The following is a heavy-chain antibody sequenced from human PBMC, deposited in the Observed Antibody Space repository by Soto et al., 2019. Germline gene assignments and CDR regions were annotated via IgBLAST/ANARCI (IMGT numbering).Heavy chain of an antibody. CDR2: IYYSGST. CDR1: GGSISSYY. V-gene: IGHV4-59*08. CDR3: ASRYGGTLDY. Sequence: QVQLQESGPGLVKPSETLSLTCTVSGGSISSYYWSWIRQPPGKGLEWIGYIYYSGSTNYNPSLXRXGXIXXDTSKNQFSLRLRSVTAADAAVYYCASRYGGTLDYWGQGTLVTVSS. J-gene: IGHJ4*02. D-gene: IGHD4-17*01.